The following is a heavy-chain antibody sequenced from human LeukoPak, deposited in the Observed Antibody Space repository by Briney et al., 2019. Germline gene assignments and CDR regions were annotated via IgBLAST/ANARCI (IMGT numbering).Heavy chain of an antibody. CDR2: VSYDGNDG. Sequence: GGSLRLSCIGSGFNFTYYAIYWVRQAPGNGLEWVAVVSYDGNDGYYADSVKGRFSISRDNSQNTVTLQMNNLRVEDTAIYYCAKLDWNDGSYYFDYWGQGTLVTVSS. CDR3: AKLDWNDGSYYFDY. J-gene: IGHJ4*02. V-gene: IGHV3-30*18. D-gene: IGHD1-1*01. CDR1: GFNFTYYA.